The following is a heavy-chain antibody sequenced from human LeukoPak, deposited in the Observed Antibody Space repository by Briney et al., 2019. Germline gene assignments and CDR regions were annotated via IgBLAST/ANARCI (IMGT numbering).Heavy chain of an antibody. CDR1: GFTFSSYA. CDR2: ISYDGSNK. CDR3: ARYPRGYYYDSSGRYFDY. V-gene: IGHV3-30*04. J-gene: IGHJ4*02. D-gene: IGHD3-22*01. Sequence: GGSLRLSCAASGFTFSSYAMHWVRQAPGKGLEWVAVISYDGSNKYYADSVKGRFTISRDNAKNSLYLQMNSLRAEDTAVYYCARYPRGYYYDSSGRYFDYWGQGTLVTVSS.